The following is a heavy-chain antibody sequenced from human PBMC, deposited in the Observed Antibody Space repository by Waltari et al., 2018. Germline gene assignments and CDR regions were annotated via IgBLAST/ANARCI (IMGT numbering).Heavy chain of an antibody. CDR2: MNPNSGNT. Sequence: QVQLVQSGAEVKKPGASVTVSCKASGYTFTSYDINWVRQATGQGLEWMGWMNPNSGNTGYAQKFQGRVTMTRNTSISTAYMELSSLRSEDTAVYYCARGARRGYSSWYRYNWFDPWGQGTLVTVSS. CDR3: ARGARRGYSSWYRYNWFDP. D-gene: IGHD6-13*01. CDR1: GYTFTSYD. J-gene: IGHJ5*02. V-gene: IGHV1-8*01.